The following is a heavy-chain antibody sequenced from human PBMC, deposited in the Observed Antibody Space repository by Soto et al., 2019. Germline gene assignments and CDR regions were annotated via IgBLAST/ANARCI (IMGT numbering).Heavy chain of an antibody. CDR3: ARATDVVVPAAMTFFDY. J-gene: IGHJ4*02. Sequence: SETLSLTCTVSGGSISSYYWSWIRQPPGKGLEWIGYIYYSGSTNYNPSLKSRVTISVDTSKNQFSLKLSSVTAADTAVYYCARATDVVVPAAMTFFDYWGQGTLVTVSS. CDR1: GGSISSYY. CDR2: IYYSGST. V-gene: IGHV4-59*01. D-gene: IGHD2-2*01.